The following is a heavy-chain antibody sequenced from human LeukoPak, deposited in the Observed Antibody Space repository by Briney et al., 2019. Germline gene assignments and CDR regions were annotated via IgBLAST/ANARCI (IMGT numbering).Heavy chain of an antibody. CDR1: GGTFSSYA. CDR3: ARDYGLRYFDWYSTIDAFDI. V-gene: IGHV1-69*04. D-gene: IGHD3-9*01. CDR2: IIPILGIA. Sequence: ASVKVSCKASGGTFSSYAISWVRQAPGQGLEWMGRIIPILGIANYAQKFQGRVTMTKDASTSTVYMELRSLRSDDTAVYYCARDYGLRYFDWYSTIDAFDIWGQGTMVTVSS. J-gene: IGHJ3*02.